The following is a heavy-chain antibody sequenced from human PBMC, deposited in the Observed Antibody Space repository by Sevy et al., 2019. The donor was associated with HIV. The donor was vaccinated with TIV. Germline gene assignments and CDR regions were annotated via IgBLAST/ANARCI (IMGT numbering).Heavy chain of an antibody. D-gene: IGHD6-13*01. J-gene: IGHJ4*02. CDR2: ISSSSSYI. CDR1: GFTFNIYS. V-gene: IGHV3-21*01. Sequence: GSLRLSCAASGFTFNIYSMNWVRQAPGKGLEWVSSISSSSSYIYYADSLKGRFTVSRDNAKNSLYLQMNSLRAEDTAVYYCARASQQLVLLREYYFDYWGQGTLVTVSS. CDR3: ARASQQLVLLREYYFDY.